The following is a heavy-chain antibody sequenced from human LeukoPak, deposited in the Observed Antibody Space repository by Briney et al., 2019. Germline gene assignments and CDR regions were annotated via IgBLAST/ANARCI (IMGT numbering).Heavy chain of an antibody. V-gene: IGHV4-59*08. CDR1: GGSLSSYY. CDR3: ASTPYYDSSGYPDV. J-gene: IGHJ6*02. CDR2: IYYSGST. D-gene: IGHD3-22*01. Sequence: SETLSLTCTVSGGSLSSYYWSWIRQPPGKGLEWIAYIYYSGSTNYNPSLKSRVTISVDTSKNQFSLKLNSVTAADTAVYYCASTPYYDSSGYPDVWGQGTTVTVSS.